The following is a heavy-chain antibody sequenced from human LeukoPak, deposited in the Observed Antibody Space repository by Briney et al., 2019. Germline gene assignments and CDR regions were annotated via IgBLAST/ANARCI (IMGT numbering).Heavy chain of an antibody. CDR3: ARHYYDTLSAFDI. D-gene: IGHD3-22*01. J-gene: IGHJ3*02. CDR2: IDPSDSYT. V-gene: IGHV5-10-1*01. CDR1: GYSFTSYW. Sequence: GESLQISCKGSGYSFTSYWISWVRQLPGKGLEWMGRIDPSDSYTKYSPSFQGHVTISADKSISTAYLQWSSLKASDTAIYFCARHYYDTLSAFDIWGQGTMVTVSS.